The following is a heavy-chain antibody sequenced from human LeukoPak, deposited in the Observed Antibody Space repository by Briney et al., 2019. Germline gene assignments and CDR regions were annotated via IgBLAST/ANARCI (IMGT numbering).Heavy chain of an antibody. CDR3: AQGGPTRCLQNSIFDH. CDR2: ISGSGGST. Sequence: GGSLRLSCAASGFTCSSYAMSWVRQAPGKGLEGVSAISGSGGSTYYADSVEGRFTISSDNSKNTLYLQMNSLRAEATAVYDSAQGGPTRCLQNSIFDHWGQGNPVNVSS. J-gene: IGHJ5*02. D-gene: IGHD2-2*01. V-gene: IGHV3-23*01. CDR1: GFTCSSYA.